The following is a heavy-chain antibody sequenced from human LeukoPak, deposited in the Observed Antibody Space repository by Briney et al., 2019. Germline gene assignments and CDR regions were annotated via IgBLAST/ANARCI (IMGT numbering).Heavy chain of an antibody. J-gene: IGHJ4*02. CDR1: GDSVTSYD. CDR2: INTNTGNP. Sequence: ASVKVSCKAAGDSVTSYDMNGVRQAPGQWLEWMGRINTNTGNPTYAQGFTGRFVFSLDTSVSTAYLQISSLKAEDTAVYYCARVDSSGYYLVYWGQGTLVTVS. V-gene: IGHV7-4-1*02. D-gene: IGHD3-22*01. CDR3: ARVDSSGYYLVY.